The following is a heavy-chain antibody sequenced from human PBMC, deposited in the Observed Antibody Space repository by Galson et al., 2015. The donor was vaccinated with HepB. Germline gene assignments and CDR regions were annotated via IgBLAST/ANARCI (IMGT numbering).Heavy chain of an antibody. CDR2: ISYDGFNK. V-gene: IGHV3-30*18. CDR1: GFTFSNYG. CDR3: AKDGYHGSESHYKMGWLGP. D-gene: IGHD3-10*01. Sequence: SLRLSCAASGFTFSNYGMHWVRQAPGEGLEWVAVISYDGFNKYYGDSVKGRFTISRDNSKNTLYLQMNSLKPEDTAAYYCAKDGYHGSESHYKMGWLGPWGQGTLVTVSS. J-gene: IGHJ5*02.